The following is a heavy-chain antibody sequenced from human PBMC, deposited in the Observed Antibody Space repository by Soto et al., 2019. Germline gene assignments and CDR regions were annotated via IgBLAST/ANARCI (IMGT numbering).Heavy chain of an antibody. CDR2: IYYSGST. Sequence: PSDTLSLTCTVSGGSISSSSYYWCWIRQPPGKWLEWIGSIYYSGSTYYNPSLKSRVTISVDTSKNQFSLKLSSVTAADTAVYYCARNIGPGGQGTLVTGYS. CDR1: GGSISSSSYY. J-gene: IGHJ5*02. D-gene: IGHD3-10*01. V-gene: IGHV4-39*01. CDR3: ARNIGP.